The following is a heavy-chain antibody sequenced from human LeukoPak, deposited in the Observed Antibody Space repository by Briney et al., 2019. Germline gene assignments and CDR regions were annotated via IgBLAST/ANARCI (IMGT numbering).Heavy chain of an antibody. V-gene: IGHV3-23*01. D-gene: IGHD2-2*01. J-gene: IGHJ4*02. CDR1: GFTFSSYA. Sequence: PGGSLRLSCATSGFTFSSYAMSWVRQAPGKGLEWVSGIGASGGSTYYADSVKGRFTISRDNSKNTMYLQMNNLRAEDTAIYYCAKDRDCSNTGCYVFANWGQGTLVTVSS. CDR3: AKDRDCSNTGCYVFAN. CDR2: IGASGGST.